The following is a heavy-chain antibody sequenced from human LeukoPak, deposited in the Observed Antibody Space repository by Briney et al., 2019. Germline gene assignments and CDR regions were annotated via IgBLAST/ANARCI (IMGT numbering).Heavy chain of an antibody. Sequence: ASVKVSCKASGYTFTGYYMHWVRQAPGQGLEWTGWINPKSGATTYAQKFQDRVTLTRDTSINTAYMDLSGLTSDDTAVFYCAKGATEGYYYYYGLDVWGQGTTVTVSS. CDR3: AKGATEGYYYYYGLDV. J-gene: IGHJ6*02. V-gene: IGHV1-2*02. CDR1: GYTFTGYY. CDR2: INPKSGAT.